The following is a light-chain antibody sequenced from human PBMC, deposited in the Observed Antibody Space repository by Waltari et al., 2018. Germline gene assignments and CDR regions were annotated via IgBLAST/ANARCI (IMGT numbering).Light chain of an antibody. Sequence: QSALTQPPSASGSPGQSVTISCTGTSSDVGGYNYVSWYQLHPGKAPNLMIYEVSKRPCGVPDRFSGSKSGNTASRTVSGLQAEDEADYSCSSYAGNNNWVFGGGTKLTVL. CDR1: SSDVGGYNY. CDR2: EVS. J-gene: IGLJ2*01. V-gene: IGLV2-8*01. CDR3: SSYAGNNNWV.